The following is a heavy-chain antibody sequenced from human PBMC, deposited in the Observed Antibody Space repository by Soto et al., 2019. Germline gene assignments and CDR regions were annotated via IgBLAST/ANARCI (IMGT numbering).Heavy chain of an antibody. CDR3: ARSGDRIQLWLSWFDP. V-gene: IGHV1-18*01. D-gene: IGHD5-18*01. CDR2: ISVYNGNT. Sequence: ASVKVSCKTSGYIFTNYGISWVRQAPGQGLEWMGWISVYNGNTNYAQKFQGRVTTTTDTSTSTAYMELRSLRSDDTAMYYCARSGDRIQLWLSWFDPWGQGTLVTVSS. J-gene: IGHJ5*02. CDR1: GYIFTNYG.